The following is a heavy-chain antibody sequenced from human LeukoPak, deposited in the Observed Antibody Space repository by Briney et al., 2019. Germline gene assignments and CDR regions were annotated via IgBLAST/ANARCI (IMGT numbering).Heavy chain of an antibody. CDR3: ARQGGIVAYFDY. V-gene: IGHV4-59*08. D-gene: IGHD1-26*01. Sequence: PSETLSLTCTVSGGSISSYYWSWIRQPPGKGLEWIGYIYYSGSTNYNPSLKSRVTISVDTSKNQFSLKLSSVTAADTAVYYCARQGGIVAYFDYWGQGTLVTVSS. CDR2: IYYSGST. J-gene: IGHJ4*02. CDR1: GGSISSYY.